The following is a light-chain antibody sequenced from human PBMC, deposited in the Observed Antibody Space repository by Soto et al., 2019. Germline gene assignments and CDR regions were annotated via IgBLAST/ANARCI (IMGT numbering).Light chain of an antibody. Sequence: DIQMAQSPSALSASVGDTVTITCQASQNIKNYLNWYKQKPGRAPKLLIYDASNLEAGVPSRLRGSGSGTDFTFTISSMKPEDIATYYCQQYENIPTFGQGTRLEIK. J-gene: IGKJ5*01. CDR1: QNIKNY. CDR3: QQYENIPT. V-gene: IGKV1-33*01. CDR2: DAS.